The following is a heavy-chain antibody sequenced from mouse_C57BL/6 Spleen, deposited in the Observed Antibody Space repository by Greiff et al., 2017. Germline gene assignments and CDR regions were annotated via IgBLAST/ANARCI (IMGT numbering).Heavy chain of an antibody. J-gene: IGHJ3*01. D-gene: IGHD3-2*02. Sequence: QVQLQQSGAELARPGASVKLSCKASGYTFTSYGISWVKQRTGQGLEWIGEIYPRSGNTYYNEKFKGKATLTADKSSSTAYMELRSLTSEDSAVYFCARGADSSGYPAWFAYWGQGTLVTVSA. CDR3: ARGADSSGYPAWFAY. V-gene: IGHV1-81*01. CDR1: GYTFTSYG. CDR2: IYPRSGNT.